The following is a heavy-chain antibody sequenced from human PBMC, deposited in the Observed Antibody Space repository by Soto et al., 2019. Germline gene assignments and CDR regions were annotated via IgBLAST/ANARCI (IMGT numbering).Heavy chain of an antibody. D-gene: IGHD3-10*01. J-gene: IGHJ4*02. CDR1: GFTFSSYG. Sequence: QVQLVESGGGVVQPGRSLRLSCAASGFTFSSYGMHWVRQAPGKGLEWVAVIWYDGSNKYYADSVKGRFTISRDNSKNTLYLQMNSLRAEDTAVYYCARDLYGSGSLGYFDYWGQGTLVTVSS. V-gene: IGHV3-33*01. CDR3: ARDLYGSGSLGYFDY. CDR2: IWYDGSNK.